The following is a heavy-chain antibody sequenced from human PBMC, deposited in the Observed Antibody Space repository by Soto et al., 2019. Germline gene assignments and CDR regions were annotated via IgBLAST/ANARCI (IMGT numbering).Heavy chain of an antibody. J-gene: IGHJ4*02. Sequence: GGSLRLSCAASGFTFSSYGMHWVRQAPGKGLEWVAVISYDGSNKYYADSVKGRFTISRDNSRNTRYLQMNSLGAEDTAGYYCAKDESDPAGGWIFGVVTYFDYWGQGTLVTVSS. CDR1: GFTFSSYG. D-gene: IGHD3-3*01. CDR2: ISYDGSNK. CDR3: AKDESDPAGGWIFGVVTYFDY. V-gene: IGHV3-30*18.